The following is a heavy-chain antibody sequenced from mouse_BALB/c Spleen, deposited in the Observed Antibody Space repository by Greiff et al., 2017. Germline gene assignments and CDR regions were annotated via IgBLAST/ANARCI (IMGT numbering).Heavy chain of an antibody. J-gene: IGHJ4*01. Sequence: VKLQQSGAELARPGASVKLSCKASGYTFTSYWMQWVKQRPGQGLEWIGAIYPGDGDTRYTQKFKGKATLTADKSSSTAYMQLSSLASEDSAVYYCAKGGSFYAMDYWGQGTSVTVSS. CDR3: AKGGSFYAMDY. CDR2: IYPGDGDT. CDR1: GYTFTSYW. V-gene: IGHV1-87*01.